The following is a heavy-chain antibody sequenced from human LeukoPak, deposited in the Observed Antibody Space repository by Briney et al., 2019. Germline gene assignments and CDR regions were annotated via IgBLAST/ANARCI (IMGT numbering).Heavy chain of an antibody. CDR1: GFRFDDYA. D-gene: IGHD6-13*01. J-gene: IGHJ3*02. V-gene: IGHV3-9*01. CDR3: TKRARMGIAAAGDGFHI. Sequence: GGSLRLSCAASGFRFDDYAVHWVRQAPGKGLEWVSGISWDSAAIGYADSVRGRFTLSRDNAKNSLFLQMSSLRVEDTALYYCTKRARMGIAAAGDGFHIWGQGTMVTVSS. CDR2: ISWDSAAI.